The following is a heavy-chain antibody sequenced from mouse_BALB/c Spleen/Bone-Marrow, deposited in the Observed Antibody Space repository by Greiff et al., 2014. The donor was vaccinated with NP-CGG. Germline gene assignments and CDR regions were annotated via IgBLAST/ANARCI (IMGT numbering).Heavy chain of an antibody. CDR1: GFNIKDTY. D-gene: IGHD1-2*01. J-gene: IGHJ2*01. Sequence: EVQLQQSGAELVKPGASVKLSCTASGFNIKDTYMHWVKQRPEQDLEWIGRIDPANGNTKYDPKFQGKATITADTSSNTAYLQLSSLTSEDTAVYYCARSLYGYTATFDYWGQGTTLTVSS. CDR2: IDPANGNT. V-gene: IGHV14-3*02. CDR3: ARSLYGYTATFDY.